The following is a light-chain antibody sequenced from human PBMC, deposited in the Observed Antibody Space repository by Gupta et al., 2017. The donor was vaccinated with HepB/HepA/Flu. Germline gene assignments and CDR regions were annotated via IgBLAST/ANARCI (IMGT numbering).Light chain of an antibody. CDR2: DVS. Sequence: SYVLTQPPSVSVAPGKTARITCGGNNIGRKSVHWYQQKPGQAPVLVVYDVSDRPSGIPERFSGSNSGNTATLTISRVEAGDEADYYCQVWDSSSDHPGEVFGTGTKVTVL. J-gene: IGLJ1*01. CDR3: QVWDSSSDHPGEV. V-gene: IGLV3-21*03. CDR1: NIGRKS.